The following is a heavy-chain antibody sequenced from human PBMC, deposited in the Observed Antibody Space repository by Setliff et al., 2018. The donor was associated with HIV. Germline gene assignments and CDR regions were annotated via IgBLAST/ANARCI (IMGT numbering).Heavy chain of an antibody. CDR2: IYYRGDT. Sequence: KLSETLSLPCTVSGASITSGYYWSWVRPRPGRGLEWIGHIYYRGDTYYSPSLKSRLAISVDTSKMQFSLTLTSMTAADTAVYYCARVRTGDRSFDFWGQGTLVTVSS. J-gene: IGHJ4*02. V-gene: IGHV4-31*03. CDR3: ARVRTGDRSFDF. D-gene: IGHD1-1*01. CDR1: GASITSGYY.